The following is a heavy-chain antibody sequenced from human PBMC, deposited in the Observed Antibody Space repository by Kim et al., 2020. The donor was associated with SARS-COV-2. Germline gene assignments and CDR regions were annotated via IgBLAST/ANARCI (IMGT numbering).Heavy chain of an antibody. V-gene: IGHV7-4-1*02. CDR1: GYTFTSYA. J-gene: IGHJ5*02. CDR2: INTNTGNP. Sequence: ASVKVSCKASGYTFTSYAMNWVRQAPGQGLEWMGWINTNTGNPTYAQGFTGRFVFSLDTSVSTAYLQISSLKAEDTAVYYCARDYYDSSGYYMESGWFDPWGQGTLVTVSS. D-gene: IGHD3-22*01. CDR3: ARDYYDSSGYYMESGWFDP.